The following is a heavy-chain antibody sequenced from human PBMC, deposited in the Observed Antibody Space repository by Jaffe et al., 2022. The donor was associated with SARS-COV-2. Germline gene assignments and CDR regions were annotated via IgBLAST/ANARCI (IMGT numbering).Heavy chain of an antibody. Sequence: QVQLVESGGGVVQPGRSLRLSCAASGFTFSSYAMHWVRQAPGKGLEWVAVISYDGSNKYYADSVKGRFTISRDNSKNTLYLQMNSLRAEDTAVYYCHVGVVPAAMGLFYYYYGMDVWGQGTTVTVSS. CDR1: GFTFSSYA. D-gene: IGHD2-2*01. J-gene: IGHJ6*02. CDR2: ISYDGSNK. V-gene: IGHV3-30-3*01. CDR3: HVGVVPAAMGLFYYYYGMDV.